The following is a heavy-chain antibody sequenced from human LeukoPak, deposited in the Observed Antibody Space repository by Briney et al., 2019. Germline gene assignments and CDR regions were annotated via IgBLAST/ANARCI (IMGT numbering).Heavy chain of an antibody. D-gene: IGHD1-26*01. Sequence: SETLSLTCAVYGGSFIGYYWSWIRQPPGKGLEWIGEINHSGSTNYNPSLKSRVTISVDTSKNQFSLKLSSVTAADTAVYYCARDSGSYYDYWGQGTLVTVSS. J-gene: IGHJ4*02. CDR1: GGSFIGYY. CDR2: INHSGST. CDR3: ARDSGSYYDY. V-gene: IGHV4-34*01.